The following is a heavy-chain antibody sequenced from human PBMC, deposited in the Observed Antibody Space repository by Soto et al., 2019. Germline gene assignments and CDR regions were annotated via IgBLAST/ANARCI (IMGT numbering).Heavy chain of an antibody. CDR1: GGSVSSGSYY. CDR3: ARIIARGGNVDNWFDP. CDR2: IYYSGST. Sequence: SETLSLTCTVSGGSVSSGSYYWSWIRQPPGKGLEWIGYIYYSGSTNYNPSLKSRVTISVDTSKNQFSLKLSSVTAADTAVYYCARIIARGGNVDNWFDPWGQGTLVTVSS. V-gene: IGHV4-61*01. J-gene: IGHJ5*02. D-gene: IGHD2-15*01.